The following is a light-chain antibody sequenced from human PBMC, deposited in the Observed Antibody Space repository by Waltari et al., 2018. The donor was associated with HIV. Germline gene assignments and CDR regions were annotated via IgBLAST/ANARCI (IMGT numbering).Light chain of an antibody. CDR1: QSVLYSPNNKNY. Sequence: DIVMTQSPDSLAVSLGESATINCESSQSVLYSPNNKNYLAWYQQKPGQPPKLRLYWVSTRESAVPDRFSGSRSGTDFTLTISSLQAEDVAVYYCQQYYSTPLTFGGGTKVEIK. CDR3: QQYYSTPLT. CDR2: WVS. J-gene: IGKJ4*01. V-gene: IGKV4-1*01.